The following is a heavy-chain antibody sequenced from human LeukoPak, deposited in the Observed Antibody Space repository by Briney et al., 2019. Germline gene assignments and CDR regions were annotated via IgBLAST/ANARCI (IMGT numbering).Heavy chain of an antibody. V-gene: IGHV4-34*01. CDR1: GGFFSGFY. Sequence: SETLSLTCAVYGGFFSGFYWSWIRQPPGEGLEWIGEINHSGSTNYNPSLKSRVTISVDTSKNQFSLKLSSVTAADTAVYYCARRRQLWYYYSMDVWGKGTTVSIPS. J-gene: IGHJ6*03. CDR2: INHSGST. CDR3: ARRRQLWYYYSMDV. D-gene: IGHD5-18*01.